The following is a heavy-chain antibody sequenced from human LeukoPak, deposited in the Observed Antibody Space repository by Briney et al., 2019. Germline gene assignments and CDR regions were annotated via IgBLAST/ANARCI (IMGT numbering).Heavy chain of an antibody. D-gene: IGHD3-10*01. J-gene: IGHJ4*02. CDR1: GDSVSSNSAA. V-gene: IGHV6-1*01. CDR3: ARDSVDYGSGSLDY. Sequence: SQTLSLTCVISGDSVSSNSAAWNWIRQSPSRGLEWLGRTYYRSKWHNDYALSVKSRITINPDTSKNQFSLQLNSVTPEDTAVYYCARDSVDYGSGSLDYWGQGTLVTVSS. CDR2: TYYRSKWHN.